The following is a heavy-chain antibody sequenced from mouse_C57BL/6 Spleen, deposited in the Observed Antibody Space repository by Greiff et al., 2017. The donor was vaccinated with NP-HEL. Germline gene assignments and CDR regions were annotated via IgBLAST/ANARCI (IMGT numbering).Heavy chain of an antibody. Sequence: VQLQQSGPELVKPGASVKIPCKASGYTFTDYNMDWVKQSHGKSLEWIGDINPNNGGTIYNQKFKGKATLTVDNSSSTADMELRSLTSEDTAVYYCARRWLLRGNYFDYWGQGTTLTVSS. D-gene: IGHD2-3*01. J-gene: IGHJ2*01. CDR1: GYTFTDYN. V-gene: IGHV1-18*01. CDR2: INPNNGGT. CDR3: ARRWLLRGNYFDY.